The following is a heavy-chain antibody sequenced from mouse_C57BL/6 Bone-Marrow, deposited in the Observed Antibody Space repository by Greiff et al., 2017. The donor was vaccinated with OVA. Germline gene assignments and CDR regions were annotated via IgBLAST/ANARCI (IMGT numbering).Heavy chain of an antibody. V-gene: IGHV1-75*01. D-gene: IGHD2-5*01. CDR2: IFPGSGST. J-gene: IGHJ3*01. CDR1: GYTFTDYY. CDR3: AREGYYSNFAY. Sequence: VQLQESGPELVKPGASVKISCKASGYTFTDYYINWVQQRPGQGLEWIGWIFPGSGSTSSNETLKGKATLTVDKSSSTAYMLLSSLTSEDSAVYFCAREGYYSNFAYWGKGTLVTVSA.